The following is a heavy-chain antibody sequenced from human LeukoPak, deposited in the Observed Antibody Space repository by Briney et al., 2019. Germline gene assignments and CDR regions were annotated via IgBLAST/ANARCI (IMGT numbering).Heavy chain of an antibody. CDR1: GVSITTYY. CDR2: MFYSGTT. D-gene: IGHD3-10*01. Sequence: SETLSLTCTVSGVSITTYYWNWVRQPPGKGLEWIGHMFYSGTTSYNPSLKSRVAISVDTFKSRVSLTVTSVTAADTAVYYCVGEKSFSGEAIWSQGTLVTVSS. J-gene: IGHJ3*02. V-gene: IGHV4-59*01. CDR3: VGEKSFSGEAI.